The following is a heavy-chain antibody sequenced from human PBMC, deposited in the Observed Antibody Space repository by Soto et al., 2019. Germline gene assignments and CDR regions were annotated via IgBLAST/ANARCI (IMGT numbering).Heavy chain of an antibody. CDR2: ISGSGGST. Sequence: EVHLSESGGGLVQPGGSLRLSCTASGFTFSSYAMSWVRQAPGKGLEWVSVISGSGGSTYYADSVKGRFTISRDSSKNTLYLQMNSLRAEDTAVYYCAKNVIDRYASSDYWVQGTLVTVSS. CDR1: GFTFSSYA. J-gene: IGHJ4*02. CDR3: AKNVIDRYASSDY. D-gene: IGHD3-16*01. V-gene: IGHV3-23*01.